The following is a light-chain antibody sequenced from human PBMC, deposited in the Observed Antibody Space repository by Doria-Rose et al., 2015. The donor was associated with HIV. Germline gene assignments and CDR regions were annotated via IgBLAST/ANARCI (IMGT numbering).Light chain of an antibody. CDR2: AAS. Sequence: IQVTQSPSSFSASTGDRVTITCRASQGISSYLAWYQQKPGKAPNLLIYAASTLQSGVPSRFGGSGSGTDFTLTISCLQSEDFATYYCQQYYSYPRAFGQETRLEIK. CDR3: QQYYSYPRA. J-gene: IGKJ5*01. CDR1: QGISSY. V-gene: IGKV1-8*01.